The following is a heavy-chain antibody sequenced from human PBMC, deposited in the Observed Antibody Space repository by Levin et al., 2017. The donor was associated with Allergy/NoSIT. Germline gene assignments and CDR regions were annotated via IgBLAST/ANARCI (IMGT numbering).Heavy chain of an antibody. CDR3: AKVAEMATINALDI. CDR2: ISGSGGST. V-gene: IGHV3-23*01. D-gene: IGHD5-24*01. CDR1: GFTFSTYA. Sequence: GGSLRLSCVVSGFTFSTYAMSWVRQAPGKGLEWVSVISGSGGSTYYADSVKGRFTISRDNSKKTLYLQMNSLRAEDTAVYYCAKVAEMATINALDIWGQGTMVTVSS. J-gene: IGHJ3*02.